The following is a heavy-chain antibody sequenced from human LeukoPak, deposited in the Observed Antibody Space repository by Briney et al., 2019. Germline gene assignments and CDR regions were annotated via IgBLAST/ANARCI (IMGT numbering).Heavy chain of an antibody. V-gene: IGHV3-23*01. Sequence: PGGSLRLSCTASGLTLSSFAMRWVRQAPGKGLEWVSAMSGSGRSTYYADTVRGRFPVSRDNSKNTLYLQMNSLRAEDTALYYCAKMKGATYHYYYAMDVWGKGTTVAVSS. CDR1: GLTLSSFA. J-gene: IGHJ6*04. CDR2: MSGSGRST. CDR3: AKMKGATYHYYYAMDV. D-gene: IGHD5-24*01.